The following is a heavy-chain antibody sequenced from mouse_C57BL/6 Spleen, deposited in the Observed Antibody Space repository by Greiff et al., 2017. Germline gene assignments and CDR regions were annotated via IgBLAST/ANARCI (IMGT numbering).Heavy chain of an antibody. CDR3: ARDYGNDEGWFAY. CDR1: GYTFTSSW. Sequence: QVQLKESGAELAKPGASVKLSCKASGYTFTSSWMHWVKQRPGQGLEWIGYINPSSGYTTYNQKFKDKATLTADKSSSTAYMQLSSLTYEDSAVYYCARDYGNDEGWFAYWGQGTLVTVSA. D-gene: IGHD2-2*01. CDR2: INPSSGYT. J-gene: IGHJ3*01. V-gene: IGHV1-7*01.